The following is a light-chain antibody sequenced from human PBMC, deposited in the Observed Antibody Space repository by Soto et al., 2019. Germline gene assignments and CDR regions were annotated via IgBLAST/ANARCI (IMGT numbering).Light chain of an antibody. J-gene: IGLJ2*01. CDR3: GTWDSSLGAVV. CDR1: SSNIGNNY. Sequence: QSVLTQPPSVSAAPGQKVTISCSGSSSNIGNNYVSWYQQLPGTAPKLLIYDNNKRPSGIPDRFSGSKSGTSATLGITGLPTGDEADYYCGTWDSSLGAVVFGGGTKLTVL. CDR2: DNN. V-gene: IGLV1-51*01.